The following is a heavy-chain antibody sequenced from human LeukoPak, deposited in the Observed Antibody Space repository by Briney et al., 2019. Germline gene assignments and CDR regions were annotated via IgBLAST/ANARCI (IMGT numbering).Heavy chain of an antibody. D-gene: IGHD3-9*01. J-gene: IGHJ4*02. CDR3: ARGVCDILTGYPYYFDY. Sequence: ASVKVSCKASGYTFTSYGISWVQQAPGQGLEWMGWISAYNGNTNYAQKLQGRGTMTTDTSTSTAYMELRSLRSDDTAVYYSARGVCDILTGYPYYFDYWGQGTLVTVSS. CDR2: ISAYNGNT. V-gene: IGHV1-18*01. CDR1: GYTFTSYG.